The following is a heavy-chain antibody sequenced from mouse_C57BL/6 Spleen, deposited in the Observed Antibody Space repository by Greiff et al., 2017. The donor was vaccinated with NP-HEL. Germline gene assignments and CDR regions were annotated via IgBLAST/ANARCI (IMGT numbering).Heavy chain of an antibody. V-gene: IGHV1-15*01. CDR3: TRGESDY. CDR2: IDPETGGT. J-gene: IGHJ2*01. CDR1: GYTFTDYE. Sequence: VQRVESGAELVRPGASVTLSCKASGYTFTDYEMHWVKQTPVHGLEWIGAIDPETGGTAYNQKFKGKAILTADKSSSTAYMELRSLTSEDSAVYYCTRGESDYWGQGTTLTVSS.